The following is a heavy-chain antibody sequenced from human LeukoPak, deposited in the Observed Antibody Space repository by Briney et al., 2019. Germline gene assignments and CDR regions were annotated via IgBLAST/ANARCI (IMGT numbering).Heavy chain of an antibody. CDR1: GFTFSSYA. CDR3: AKEYFDIVVVPAAVATSGYFHY. J-gene: IGHJ4*02. D-gene: IGHD2-2*01. CDR2: ISGSGGST. V-gene: IGHV3-23*01. Sequence: GGSLRLSCAASGFTFSSYAMSWVRQAPGKGLEWVSAISGSGGSTYYADSVKGRFTVSRDNSKNTLYLQMNSLRAEDTAVYYCAKEYFDIVVVPAAVATSGYFHYWGQGTLVTVSS.